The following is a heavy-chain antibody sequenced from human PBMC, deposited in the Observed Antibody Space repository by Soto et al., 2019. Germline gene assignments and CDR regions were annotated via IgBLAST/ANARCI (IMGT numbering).Heavy chain of an antibody. D-gene: IGHD4-17*01. J-gene: IGHJ4*02. Sequence: EVQLLESGGGLVQPGGSLRLSCAASGFTFSSYAMSWVRQAPGKGLEWVSAISGSGGSTYYADSVKGRFTISIDNSKNTLYLQMNSLRAGDTAVYYCAKDAPTVTPIFEIRGSIDYWGQGTLVTVSS. V-gene: IGHV3-23*01. CDR3: AKDAPTVTPIFEIRGSIDY. CDR2: ISGSGGST. CDR1: GFTFSSYA.